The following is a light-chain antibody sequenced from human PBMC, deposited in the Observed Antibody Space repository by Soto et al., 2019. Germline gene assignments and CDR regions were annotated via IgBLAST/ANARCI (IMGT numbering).Light chain of an antibody. Sequence: DIVMTQSQDFLAVSLGERATINCKSSQSVLYSSNNKNYLAWFQQKPGQPPNLLMYWASTRESGVPDRFSGSGSGTDFTLTISSLQAEDVAVYYCQQYYTAPYTFGQGTKLEIK. V-gene: IGKV4-1*01. CDR3: QQYYTAPYT. CDR1: QSVLYSSNNKNY. CDR2: WAS. J-gene: IGKJ2*01.